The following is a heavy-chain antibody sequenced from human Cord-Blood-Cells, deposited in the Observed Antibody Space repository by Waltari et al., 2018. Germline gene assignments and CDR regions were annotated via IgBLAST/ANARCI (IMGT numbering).Heavy chain of an antibody. V-gene: IGHV6-1*01. D-gene: IGHD7-27*01. CDR2: TYYRSKWYN. J-gene: IGHJ2*01. Sequence: QVQLQQSGPGLVKPSQPLFLPCPFPGDSVASTSAAWNWIMQPPSRGLEWLGRTYYRSKWYNDYAVSVKSRITINPDTSKNQFSLQLNSVTPEDTAVYYCASEFTGDWGYFDLWGRGTLVTVSS. CDR1: GDSVASTSAA. CDR3: ASEFTGDWGYFDL.